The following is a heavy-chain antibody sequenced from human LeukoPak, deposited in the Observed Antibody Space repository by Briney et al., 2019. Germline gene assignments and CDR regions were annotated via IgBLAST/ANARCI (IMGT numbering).Heavy chain of an antibody. Sequence: SQTLSLTCTVSGGSISSGGYYWSWIRQPPGKGLEWIGYIYHSGSTYYNPSLKSRVTISVDRSKNQFSLKLSSVTAADTAVYYCARDLDSSSWYVRGSNWFDPWGQGTLVTVSS. D-gene: IGHD6-13*01. CDR2: IYHSGST. J-gene: IGHJ5*02. CDR3: ARDLDSSSWYVRGSNWFDP. V-gene: IGHV4-30-2*01. CDR1: GGSISSGGYY.